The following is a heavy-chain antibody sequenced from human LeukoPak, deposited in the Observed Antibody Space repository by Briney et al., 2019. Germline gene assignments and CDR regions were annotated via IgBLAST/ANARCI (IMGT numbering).Heavy chain of an antibody. D-gene: IGHD2-15*01. CDR1: GYTFTSSW. J-gene: IGHJ6*02. CDR3: VYCSGGSSSYGMDV. CDR2: INLGDSDT. Sequence: GESLKISCKGSGYTFTSSWIAWVRQMPGKGLEWMGIINLGDSDTRYSPSFQGQVTISADKSISTAHLQWSSLKASDTAIYFCVYCSGGSSSYGMDVWGQGTTVTVSS. V-gene: IGHV5-51*01.